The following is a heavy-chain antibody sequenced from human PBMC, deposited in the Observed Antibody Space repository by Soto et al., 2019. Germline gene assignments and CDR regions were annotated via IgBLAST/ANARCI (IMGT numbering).Heavy chain of an antibody. J-gene: IGHJ4*02. V-gene: IGHV4-30-4*01. Sequence: QVQLQESGPGLVKPSQTLSLTCTVSGGSISSGDYYWSWIRQPPGKGLEWIGYIYYSGSTYYNPSPKIRVTISVDTSKNQFSLKLSSVTAADTAVYYCARVLAVAGKFDYWGQGTLVTVSS. CDR3: ARVLAVAGKFDY. D-gene: IGHD6-19*01. CDR2: IYYSGST. CDR1: GGSISSGDYY.